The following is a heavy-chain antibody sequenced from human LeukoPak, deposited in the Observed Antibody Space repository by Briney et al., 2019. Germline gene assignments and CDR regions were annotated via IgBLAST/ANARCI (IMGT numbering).Heavy chain of an antibody. CDR3: GKGDRNYDFWSGYYTGEYFDY. J-gene: IGHJ4*02. Sequence: GGSLRLSCAASGFTFSSYGMHWVRQAPGKGLEWGAFIRYDGSNKYYADSVKGRFTISRDNSKNTLYLQMNSLRAEDTAVYYCGKGDRNYDFWSGYYTGEYFDYWGQGTLVTVSS. CDR1: GFTFSSYG. CDR2: IRYDGSNK. V-gene: IGHV3-30*02. D-gene: IGHD3-3*01.